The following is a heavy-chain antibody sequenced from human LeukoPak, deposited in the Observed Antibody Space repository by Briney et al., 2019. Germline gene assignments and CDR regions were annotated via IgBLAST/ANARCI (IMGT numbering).Heavy chain of an antibody. Sequence: GGSLKLSCVASGLTFDDYGMSWVRQAPGKGLEWVSGINWNGGTTTYADSVKGRFTISRDNAKNSLYLQMNSLRVEDTAFYYCARNSGANVYTYSFQYWGRGTLVPVPS. V-gene: IGHV3-20*04. J-gene: IGHJ4*02. CDR1: GLTFDDYG. CDR2: INWNGGTT. D-gene: IGHD1-26*01. CDR3: ARNSGANVYTYSFQY.